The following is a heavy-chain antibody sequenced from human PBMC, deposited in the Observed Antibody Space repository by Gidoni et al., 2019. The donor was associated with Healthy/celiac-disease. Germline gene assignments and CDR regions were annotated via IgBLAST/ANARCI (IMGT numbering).Heavy chain of an antibody. D-gene: IGHD3-16*01. J-gene: IGHJ4*02. Sequence: EVQLVESGGGLVQPGGSLRLSCSASGFTFSSYAMHWVRQAPGKGLEYVSAISSNGGSTYYADSVKGRFTISRDNSKNTLYLQMSSLRAEDTAVYYCVRREPLRGSSFDYWGQGTLVTVSS. V-gene: IGHV3-64D*06. CDR3: VRREPLRGSSFDY. CDR2: ISSNGGST. CDR1: GFTFSSYA.